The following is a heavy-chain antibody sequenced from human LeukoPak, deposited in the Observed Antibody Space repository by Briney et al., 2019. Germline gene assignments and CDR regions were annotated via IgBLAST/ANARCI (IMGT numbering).Heavy chain of an antibody. J-gene: IGHJ5*02. D-gene: IGHD3-10*01. CDR3: ARGDITMVRGVIIPSRFDP. CDR2: IIPIFGTA. Sequence: SVKVSCKASGGTFSSYAISWVRQAPGQGLEWMGGIIPIFGTANYAQKFQGRVTITADKSTSTAYMELSSLRSEGTAVYYCARGDITMVRGVIIPSRFDPWGQGTLVTVSS. CDR1: GGTFSSYA. V-gene: IGHV1-69*06.